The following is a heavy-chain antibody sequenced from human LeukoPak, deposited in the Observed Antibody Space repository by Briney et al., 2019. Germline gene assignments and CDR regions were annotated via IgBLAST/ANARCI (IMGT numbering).Heavy chain of an antibody. CDR2: ISAGANFI. V-gene: IGHV3-21*06. CDR1: TFPFSSHG. J-gene: IGHJ2*01. CDR3: AKIGLIGNWYFDL. Sequence: GGSLRLSCAASTFPFSSHGMSWVRQAPGKGPEWVSCISAGANFIYYADSVKGRFTISRDNSKNSLYLQMNSLRDEDTAMYYCAKIGLIGNWYFDLWGRGTLVTVSS. D-gene: IGHD1-26*01.